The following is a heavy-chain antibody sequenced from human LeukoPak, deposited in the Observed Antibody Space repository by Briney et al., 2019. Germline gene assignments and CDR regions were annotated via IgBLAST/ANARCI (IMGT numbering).Heavy chain of an antibody. V-gene: IGHV4-59*01. CDR1: GGSISSCY. Sequence: PSETLSLTCTVSGGSISSCYWSWIRQPPGKGLEWIGYISYSGTTNYNPSLKSRVTISVAPSKNQFSLKLRSVTAPDTAVYYCARDRGNYFDYWGQGTLVTVSS. J-gene: IGHJ4*02. CDR3: ARDRGNYFDY. CDR2: ISYSGTT. D-gene: IGHD6-13*01.